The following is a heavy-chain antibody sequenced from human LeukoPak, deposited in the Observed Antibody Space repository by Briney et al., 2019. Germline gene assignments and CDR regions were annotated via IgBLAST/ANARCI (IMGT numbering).Heavy chain of an antibody. D-gene: IGHD5-18*01. CDR2: IIPIFGTA. Sequence: GASVKVSCKASGGTFSSYAISWVRQAPGQGLEWMGGIIPIFGTANYAQKFQGRVTITADESTSTAYMELSSLRSEDTAVYYCATVGWIQLWSVLDYWGQGTLVTVSS. V-gene: IGHV1-69*13. CDR1: GGTFSSYA. CDR3: ATVGWIQLWSVLDY. J-gene: IGHJ4*02.